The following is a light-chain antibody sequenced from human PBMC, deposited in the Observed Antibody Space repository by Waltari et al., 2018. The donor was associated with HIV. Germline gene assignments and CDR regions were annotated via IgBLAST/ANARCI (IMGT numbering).Light chain of an antibody. V-gene: IGLV2-14*01. Sequence: QSPLTQPASVSGSPGQPVTITCNGSRSDVGSTLSVSWYQRHPGKGRRLIIYKVNSRPSGVSSRFSGYKSGNTASLTISGLQTDDEADYYCSSYTSSSVVFGGGTKLTVL. J-gene: IGLJ2*01. CDR3: SSYTSSSVV. CDR2: KVN. CDR1: RSDVGSTLS.